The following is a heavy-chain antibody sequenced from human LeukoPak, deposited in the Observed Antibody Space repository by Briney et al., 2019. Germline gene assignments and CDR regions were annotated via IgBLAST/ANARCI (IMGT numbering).Heavy chain of an antibody. J-gene: IGHJ4*02. V-gene: IGHV4-34*01. CDR1: GGSFSGYY. CDR2: INHSGST. Sequence: SETLSLTCAVYGGSFSGYYWSWIRQPPGKGLEWIGEINHSGSTNYNPSLKSRVTISVDTSKNQFSLKLSSVTAADTAVYYCARGPNFDYWGQGTLVSVSS. CDR3: ARGPNFDY.